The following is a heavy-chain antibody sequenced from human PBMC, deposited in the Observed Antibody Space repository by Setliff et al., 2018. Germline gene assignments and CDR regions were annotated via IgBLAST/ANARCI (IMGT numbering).Heavy chain of an antibody. CDR3: ARESYYYDSSGYSMGAFDI. D-gene: IGHD3-22*01. CDR2: IFSGGNT. Sequence: GGSLRLSCTASGLSYTNDWVSWVRQAPGKGLEWVSVIFSGGNTYNADSVKGRFTISRDNSKNTVYLQMNSLRAEDTAVYYCARESYYYDSSGYSMGAFDIWGQGTTVTVSS. V-gene: IGHV3-53*01. J-gene: IGHJ3*02. CDR1: GLSYTNDW.